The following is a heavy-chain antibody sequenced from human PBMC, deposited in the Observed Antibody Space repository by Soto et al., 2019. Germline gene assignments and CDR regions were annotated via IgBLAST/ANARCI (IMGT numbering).Heavy chain of an antibody. V-gene: IGHV3-23*01. CDR3: AKEHQTAGIDTYYYYGMDV. D-gene: IGHD6-13*01. CDR2: ISGSGGST. J-gene: IGHJ6*02. CDR1: GFTFSSYA. Sequence: GGSLRLSCAASGFTFSSYAMSWVRQAPGKGLEWVSAISGSGGSTYYADSVKGRFTISRDNSKNTLYLQMNSLTAEDTAVYYCAKEHQTAGIDTYYYYGMDVWGQGTTVTVSS.